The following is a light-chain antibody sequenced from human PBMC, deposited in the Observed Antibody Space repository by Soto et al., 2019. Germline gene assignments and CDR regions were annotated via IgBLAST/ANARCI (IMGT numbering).Light chain of an antibody. CDR2: GAS. Sequence: EIVLTQPPAPLSVSPGERVTLSCRASQSVDINLAWYQQKPGQAPRLLIYGASTRATDMPGKFSGRGSGTDFTLTISRLEPEDFAVYYCQQYGSSPITFGQGTRLEIK. J-gene: IGKJ5*01. V-gene: IGKV3-20*01. CDR3: QQYGSSPIT. CDR1: QSVDIN.